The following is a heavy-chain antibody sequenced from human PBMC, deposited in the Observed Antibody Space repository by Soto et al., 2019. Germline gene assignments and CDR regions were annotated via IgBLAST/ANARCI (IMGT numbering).Heavy chain of an antibody. CDR3: AKEYSSSSAPYFDY. CDR2: ISWNSGSI. Sequence: GGSLRLSCAASGFTFDDYAMHWVRQAPGKGLEWVSGISWNSGSIGYADSVKGRFTISRDNAKNSLYLQMNSLRAEDTALYYCAKEYSSSSAPYFDYWGQGTLVTVSS. V-gene: IGHV3-9*01. J-gene: IGHJ4*02. CDR1: GFTFDDYA. D-gene: IGHD6-13*01.